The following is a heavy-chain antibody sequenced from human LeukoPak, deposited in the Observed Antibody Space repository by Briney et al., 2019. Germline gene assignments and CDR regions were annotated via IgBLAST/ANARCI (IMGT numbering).Heavy chain of an antibody. CDR1: GFTFSSYT. CDR3: AKGVNGVWQYFDY. CDR2: IGSTSSTT. J-gene: IGHJ4*02. D-gene: IGHD2-8*01. Sequence: GGSLRLSCAASGFTFSSYTMNWVRQAPGKGLEWVSYIGSTSSTTYYADSVKGRFTISRDNSKNTLYLQMNSLRAEDTAVYYCAKGVNGVWQYFDYWGQGTLVTVSS. V-gene: IGHV3-48*01.